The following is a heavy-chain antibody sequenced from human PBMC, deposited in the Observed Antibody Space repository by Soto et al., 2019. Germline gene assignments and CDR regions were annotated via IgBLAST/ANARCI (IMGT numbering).Heavy chain of an antibody. D-gene: IGHD6-19*01. CDR1: GYTFSRDG. Sequence: QVQLVQSGAEVRKPGASVRVSCKASGYTFSRDGIVWVRQAPGQGLEWMGWISGNNGDTNYAQKLQGRVAMTTDTSTNTAYMELRSLTSDDTAVYYCARVFKQWLHPDYWGQGTLVTVSS. J-gene: IGHJ4*02. V-gene: IGHV1-18*01. CDR2: ISGNNGDT. CDR3: ARVFKQWLHPDY.